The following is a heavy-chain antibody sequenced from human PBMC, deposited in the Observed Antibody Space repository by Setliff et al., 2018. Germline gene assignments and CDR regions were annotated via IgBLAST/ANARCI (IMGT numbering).Heavy chain of an antibody. CDR1: GYTFSNYG. J-gene: IGHJ4*02. Sequence: ASVKVSCKASGYTFSNYGITWVRQAPGQGLEWMGWISAYSGNTKYAQKLQGRVTMTTDTSTTTAYLELRSLTSDDTGVYYCSRLVRYCTTTSCQGASGAEFWGQGTLVTVSS. CDR3: SRLVRYCTTTSCQGASGAEF. D-gene: IGHD2-2*01. V-gene: IGHV1-18*01. CDR2: ISAYSGNT.